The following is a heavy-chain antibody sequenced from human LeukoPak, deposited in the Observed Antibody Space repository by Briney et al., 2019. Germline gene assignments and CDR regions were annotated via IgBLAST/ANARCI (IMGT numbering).Heavy chain of an antibody. CDR1: GFTFSNPA. V-gene: IGHV3-23*01. CDR3: AKQRSAIATAATNY. J-gene: IGHJ4*02. CDR2: ISGSGDTT. D-gene: IGHD6-13*01. Sequence: GGSLRLSCAPSGFTFSNPAMSWVPQAPGKGLEWVSSISGSGDTTYSAKSVKGRFSISRDISKNTLYLQMNSLRAEDTAVYYCAKQRSAIATAATNYWGQGTLVTVSS.